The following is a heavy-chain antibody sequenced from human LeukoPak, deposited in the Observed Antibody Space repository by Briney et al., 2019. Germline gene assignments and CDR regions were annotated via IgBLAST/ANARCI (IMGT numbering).Heavy chain of an antibody. J-gene: IGHJ5*02. CDR3: ASGRVVVVAATSRGGWFDP. CDR1: GGSFSGYY. Sequence: SETLSLTCAVYGGSFSGYYWSWIRQPPGKGLEWIGEINHSGSTNYNPSLKSRVTISVDTSKSQFSLKLSSVTAADTAVYYCASGRVVVVAATSRGGWFDPWGQGTLVTVSS. V-gene: IGHV4-34*01. D-gene: IGHD2-15*01. CDR2: INHSGST.